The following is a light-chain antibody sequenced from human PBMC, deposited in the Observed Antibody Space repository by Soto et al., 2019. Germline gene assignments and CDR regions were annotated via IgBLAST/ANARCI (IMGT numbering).Light chain of an antibody. Sequence: QSALTQPASVSGSPGQSITISCTGTSSDVGGYNYVSWYQHHPGKAPKLMIYEVSNRPSGVSNRFSGSKSGNTASLTISRLQAEDEADYYCSSYTSSTTSVFGTGTQLTVL. CDR2: EVS. J-gene: IGLJ1*01. V-gene: IGLV2-14*01. CDR1: SSDVGGYNY. CDR3: SSYTSSTTSV.